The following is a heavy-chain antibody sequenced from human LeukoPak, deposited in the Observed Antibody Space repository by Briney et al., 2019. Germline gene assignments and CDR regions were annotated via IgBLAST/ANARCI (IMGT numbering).Heavy chain of an antibody. CDR1: GLTFSSYD. J-gene: IGHJ3*02. CDR3: VLGAYWNDDKNAFHI. CDR2: IGATGDT. Sequence: GGSLRLSCVASGLTFSSYDMHWIRHAPGKGLEWVSSIGATGDTYYAGSVKGRFTISRENAKKSVYLQMSSLSAGDTAVYFCVLGAYWNDDKNAFHIWGPGTMVTVSS. V-gene: IGHV3-13*01. D-gene: IGHD1-1*01.